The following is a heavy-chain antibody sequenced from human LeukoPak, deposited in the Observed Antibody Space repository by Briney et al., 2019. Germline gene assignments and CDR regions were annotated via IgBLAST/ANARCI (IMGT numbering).Heavy chain of an antibody. Sequence: PSETLSLTCTVYGGSFSGYYWSWIRQPPGKGLEWIGEINHSGSTNYNPSLKSRVTISVDTSKNQFSLKLSSVTAADTAVYYCASPYYDILTGYYGAPDYWGQGTLVTVSS. CDR2: INHSGST. V-gene: IGHV4-34*01. CDR3: ASPYYDILTGYYGAPDY. J-gene: IGHJ4*02. CDR1: GGSFSGYY. D-gene: IGHD3-9*01.